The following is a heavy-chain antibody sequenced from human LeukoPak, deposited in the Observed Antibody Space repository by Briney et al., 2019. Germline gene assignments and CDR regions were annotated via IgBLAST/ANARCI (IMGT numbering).Heavy chain of an antibody. D-gene: IGHD3-22*01. CDR2: ISGSGGST. Sequence: GGSLRLSCAASGFTFSSYAVSWVRQAPGKGLEWVSAISGSGGSTYYADSVKGRFTISRDNSKNTLYLQMNSLRAEDTAVYYCAKHSPSYDSSGPGPLYGMDVWGQGTTVTVSS. V-gene: IGHV3-23*01. CDR3: AKHSPSYDSSGPGPLYGMDV. J-gene: IGHJ6*02. CDR1: GFTFSSYA.